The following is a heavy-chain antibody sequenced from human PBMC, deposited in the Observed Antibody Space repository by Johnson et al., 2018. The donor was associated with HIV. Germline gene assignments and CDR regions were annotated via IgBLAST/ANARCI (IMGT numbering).Heavy chain of an antibody. V-gene: IGHV3-30*03. D-gene: IGHD3/OR15-3a*01. CDR1: GFTFSRYG. Sequence: QVQLVESGGGLIQPGGSLRLSCAASGFTFSRYGMHWVRQAPGKGLEWVSIISYDGSNQHYADSVKGRFPISRDNSKNTLYLQMNSLRAEDTAVYYCAREGWILDRNDDFDIWGQGTMVTVSS. CDR3: AREGWILDRNDDFDI. CDR2: ISYDGSNQ. J-gene: IGHJ3*02.